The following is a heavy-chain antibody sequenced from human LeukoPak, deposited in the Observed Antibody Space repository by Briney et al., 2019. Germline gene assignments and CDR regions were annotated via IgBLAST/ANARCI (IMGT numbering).Heavy chain of an antibody. Sequence: QPGGSLRLSCAASGFTFSSYGMHWVRQAPGKGLEWVAVISYDGSNKYYADSVKGRFTISRDNSKNTLYLQMNSLRSDDTAVYYCARGRNIEMTTMSGGSDYWGQGTLVTVSS. V-gene: IGHV3-30*03. CDR3: ARGRNIEMTTMSGGSDY. D-gene: IGHD5-24*01. CDR1: GFTFSSYG. CDR2: ISYDGSNK. J-gene: IGHJ4*02.